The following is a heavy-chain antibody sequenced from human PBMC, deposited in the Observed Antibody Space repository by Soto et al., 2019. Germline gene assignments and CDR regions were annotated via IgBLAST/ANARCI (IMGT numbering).Heavy chain of an antibody. CDR2: IYSGGST. J-gene: IGHJ3*02. D-gene: IGHD6-6*01. V-gene: IGHV3-53*01. CDR1: GFTVISNY. Sequence: GGSLRLSCASSGFTVISNYMSWVRQAPGKGLEWVSVIYSGGSTYYADSVKGRFTISRDNSKNTLYLQMNSLRAEDTAVYYCARGYSSSLAFDIWGQGTMVTVSS. CDR3: ARGYSSSLAFDI.